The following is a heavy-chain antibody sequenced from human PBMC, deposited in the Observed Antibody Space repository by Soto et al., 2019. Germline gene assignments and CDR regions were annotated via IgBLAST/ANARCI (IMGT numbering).Heavy chain of an antibody. CDR1: GFTFSRYN. J-gene: IGHJ4*02. V-gene: IGHV3-48*02. D-gene: IGHD3-10*01. CDR2: ISSSSSMI. CDR3: ARDDWVIRGAISLPFDF. Sequence: AGSLRLSCAASGFTFSRYNMNWVRPAPGKGLEWVSYISSSSSMIYYADSVKGRFTISRDNAKNSLYLQMNSLRDEDTAVYYCARDDWVIRGAISLPFDFWGPGTPVTVSS.